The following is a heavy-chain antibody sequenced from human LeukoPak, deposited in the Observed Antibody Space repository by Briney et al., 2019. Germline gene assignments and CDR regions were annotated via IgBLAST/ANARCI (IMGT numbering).Heavy chain of an antibody. V-gene: IGHV1-18*01. CDR1: GYTFTSYG. J-gene: IGHJ4*02. CDR2: ISAYNGNT. D-gene: IGHD3-3*01. CDR3: ARGPTDRLRFLEWLLHPIDY. Sequence: ASVKVSCKASGYTFTSYGISWVRQAPGQGLEWMGWISAYNGNTNYAQKLQGRVTMTTDTSTSTAYMELRSLRSDDTAVYYCARGPTDRLRFLEWLLHPIDYWGQGTLVTVSS.